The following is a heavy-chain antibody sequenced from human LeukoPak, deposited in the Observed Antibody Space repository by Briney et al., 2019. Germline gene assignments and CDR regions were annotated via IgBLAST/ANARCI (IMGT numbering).Heavy chain of an antibody. Sequence: GGSLRLSCAASGFTFSTYSMNWVRQAPGKGLEWVSSTDSRGNGKYYADSVKGRFTIFRDNAKNSLYLQMNSLRAEDTAVYSCARQYTFGSDWYFDLWGRGTLVTVSS. V-gene: IGHV3-21*01. CDR2: TDSRGNGK. D-gene: IGHD5-18*01. J-gene: IGHJ2*01. CDR1: GFTFSTYS. CDR3: ARQYTFGSDWYFDL.